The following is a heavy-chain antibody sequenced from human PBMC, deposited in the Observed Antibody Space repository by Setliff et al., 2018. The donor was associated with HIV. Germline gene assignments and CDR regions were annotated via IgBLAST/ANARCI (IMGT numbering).Heavy chain of an antibody. CDR2: IYHSGST. J-gene: IGHJ5*02. CDR3: AREAPSEPTRYYNFWSGYPDWFDP. D-gene: IGHD3-3*01. CDR1: GYSISSGYY. Sequence: SETLSLTCAVSGYSISSGYYWGWIRQPPGKGLEWIGSIYHSGSTYNNPSLKSRVTISVDTSKNQFSLKLTSVTAADTAVYYCAREAPSEPTRYYNFWSGYPDWFDPWGQGTLVTVSS. V-gene: IGHV4-38-2*02.